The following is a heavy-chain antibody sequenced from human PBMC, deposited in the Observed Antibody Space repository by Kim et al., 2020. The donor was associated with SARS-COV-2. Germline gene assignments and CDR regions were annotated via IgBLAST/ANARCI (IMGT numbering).Heavy chain of an antibody. D-gene: IGHD2-15*01. Sequence: GGSLRLSCAASGFTVSSNYMTWVRQAPGKGLEWISSFYVDGGTYYADSVKGRFTISRDTYRNTVSLQMNSLRADDTALYFCARLASCTGGSCRGSWFDP. CDR2: FYVDGGT. CDR3: ARLASCTGGSCRGSWFDP. CDR1: GFTVSSNY. J-gene: IGHJ5*02. V-gene: IGHV3-66*04.